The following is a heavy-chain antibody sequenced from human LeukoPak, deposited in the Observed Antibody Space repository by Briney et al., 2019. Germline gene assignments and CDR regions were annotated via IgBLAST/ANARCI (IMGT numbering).Heavy chain of an antibody. D-gene: IGHD3-10*01. CDR1: GYSFSTNW. J-gene: IGHJ4*02. Sequence: GESLKISCKGSGYSFSTNWIGWVRQMPGKGLEWMGVIYPADSDTRSSPSFRGQVTISADKSINTACLQWTSLKASDTAMYYCARHGSDGSDYWGQGTLVTVSS. V-gene: IGHV5-51*01. CDR3: ARHGSDGSDY. CDR2: IYPADSDT.